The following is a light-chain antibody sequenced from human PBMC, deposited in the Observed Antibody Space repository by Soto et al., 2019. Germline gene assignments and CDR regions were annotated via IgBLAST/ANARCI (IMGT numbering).Light chain of an antibody. J-gene: IGLJ2*01. CDR2: YDD. CDR1: NSNIGNNA. CDR3: AAWDDRLNGVV. V-gene: IGLV1-36*01. Sequence: QSVLSQPPSVSEAPRQRVTISCSGSNSNIGNNAVNWYQQLPGKAPKLLIYYDDMLPSGVSDRFSGSKSGTSASLAISGLQSEDEADYFCAAWDDRLNGVVFGGGTKLTVL.